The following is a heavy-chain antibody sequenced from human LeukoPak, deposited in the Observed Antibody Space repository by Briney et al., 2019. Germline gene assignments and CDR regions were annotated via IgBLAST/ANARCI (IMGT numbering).Heavy chain of an antibody. Sequence: PSETLSLTCTVSGGPITSNSRYWGWIRQPPGKGLEWIGSISYSGDTHYNPSLKSRVTLSVDTSKSQFSLNLSSLTAADTAVFYCARQPHYYDTSAYYPSHFDYWGLGTLVTVAS. J-gene: IGHJ4*02. CDR3: ARQPHYYDTSAYYPSHFDY. CDR2: ISYSGDT. D-gene: IGHD3-22*01. V-gene: IGHV4-39*01. CDR1: GGPITSNSRY.